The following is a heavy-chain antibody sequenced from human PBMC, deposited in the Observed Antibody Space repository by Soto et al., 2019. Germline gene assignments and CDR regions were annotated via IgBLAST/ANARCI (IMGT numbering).Heavy chain of an antibody. D-gene: IGHD1-7*01. V-gene: IGHV4-59*01. CDR3: ARDRITGTSHNPYWFDP. CDR1: GGSISSYY. CDR2: IYYSGST. J-gene: IGHJ5*02. Sequence: PSETLSLTCTVSGGSISSYYWSWIRQPPGKGLEWIGYIYYSGSTNYNPSLKSRVTISVDTSKNQFSLKLSSVTAADTAVYYCARDRITGTSHNPYWFDPWGQGTLVTVS.